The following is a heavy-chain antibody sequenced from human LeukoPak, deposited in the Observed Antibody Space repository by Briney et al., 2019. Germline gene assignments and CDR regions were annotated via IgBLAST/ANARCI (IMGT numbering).Heavy chain of an antibody. CDR2: IYPGDSDT. CDR3: ASRPFETTVVPWDFY. J-gene: IGHJ4*02. Sequence: GESLKISCKGSGYSFTSFWVAWVRQMPGKGLEWMGIIYPGDSDTRYRPSFQGQVTISADRSINTAYLQWSSLTASDTAMYYCASRPFETTVVPWDFYWGQGTQVTVSS. V-gene: IGHV5-51*01. CDR1: GYSFTSFW. D-gene: IGHD4-23*01.